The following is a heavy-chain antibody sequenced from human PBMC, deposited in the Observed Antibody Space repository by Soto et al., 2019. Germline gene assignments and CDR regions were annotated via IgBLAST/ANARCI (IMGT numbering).Heavy chain of an antibody. Sequence: GGSLRLSCAASGFIFGSYAMSWVRQAPGKGLEWVSVISGSGGSTDYADSVKGRFTISRDNSKNTLSLQMNSLRAEDTALYYCAKGLKNWKGGSDYWGQGTLVTVSS. D-gene: IGHD3-16*01. CDR3: AKGLKNWKGGSDY. CDR2: ISGSGGST. V-gene: IGHV3-23*01. J-gene: IGHJ4*02. CDR1: GFIFGSYA.